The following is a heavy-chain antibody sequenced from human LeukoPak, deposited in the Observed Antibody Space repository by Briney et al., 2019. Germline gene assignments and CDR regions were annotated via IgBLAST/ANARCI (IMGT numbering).Heavy chain of an antibody. CDR1: GFTFSSYA. CDR2: ITGPGVTT. J-gene: IGHJ4*02. Sequence: GGSLRLSCAASGFTFSSYAMSWVRQAPGKGLQWVSSITGPGVTTYYADSVKGRFTISRDNSKNTLYLQMNSLRAEDTAVYYCAKDTTALTYSGTDAFDYWGQGTLVTVSS. CDR3: AKDTTALTYSGTDAFDY. V-gene: IGHV3-23*01. D-gene: IGHD1-26*01.